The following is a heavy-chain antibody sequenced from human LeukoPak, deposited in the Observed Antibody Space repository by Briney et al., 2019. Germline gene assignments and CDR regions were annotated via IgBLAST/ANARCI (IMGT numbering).Heavy chain of an antibody. Sequence: GASVKVSCKASGYTFTGYYMHWVRQAPGQGLEWMGWINPNSGGTNYAQKFQGRVTMTRDTSISTAYMELSRLRSDDTAVYYCAREESGSYPPADYWGQGTLVNVSS. J-gene: IGHJ4*02. D-gene: IGHD1-26*01. CDR3: AREESGSYPPADY. CDR1: GYTFTGYY. V-gene: IGHV1-2*02. CDR2: INPNSGGT.